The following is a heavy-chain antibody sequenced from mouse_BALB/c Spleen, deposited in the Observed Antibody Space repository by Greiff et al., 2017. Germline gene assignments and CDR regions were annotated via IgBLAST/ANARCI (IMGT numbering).Heavy chain of an antibody. CDR1: GYTFTDYW. J-gene: IGHJ2*01. CDR3: ARRPQTLYYFDY. V-gene: IGHV1-69*01. CDR2: IDTSDSYT. Sequence: QVQLQQPGAELVMPGASVKMSCKASGYTFTDYWMHWVKQRPGQGLEWIGAIDTSDSYTSYNQKFKGKATLTVNESSSTAYMQLSSLTSEDSAVYYCARRPQTLYYFDYWGEGTTLTVSS.